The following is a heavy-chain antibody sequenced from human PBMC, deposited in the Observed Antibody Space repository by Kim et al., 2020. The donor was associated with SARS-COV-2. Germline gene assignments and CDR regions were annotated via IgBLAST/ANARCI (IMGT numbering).Heavy chain of an antibody. V-gene: IGHV4-39*01. Sequence: SETLSLTCTVSGGSISSSSYYWGWIRQPPGKGLEWIGSIYYSGSTYYNPSLKSRVTISVDTSKNQFSLKLSSVTAADTAVYYCVRHDEFDSADYWGQGTLVTVSS. CDR1: GGSISSSSYY. D-gene: IGHD3-22*01. CDR3: VRHDEFDSADY. J-gene: IGHJ4*02. CDR2: IYYSGST.